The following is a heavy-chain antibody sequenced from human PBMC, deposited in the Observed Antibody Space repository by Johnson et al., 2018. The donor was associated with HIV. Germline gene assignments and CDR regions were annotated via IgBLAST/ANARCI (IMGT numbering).Heavy chain of an antibody. V-gene: IGHV3-7*01. CDR1: GITVSSNY. Sequence: VQLVESGGGLVQPGGSLRLSCAASGITVSSNYMSWVRQAPGKGLEWVANIKQDGSEKYYVDSVKGRFTISRDNAKKSLYLQMNSLRAEDTAVYYCARRARDPSTWLGGSLNAFDIWGQGTMVIVSS. CDR2: IKQDGSEK. D-gene: IGHD6-13*01. CDR3: ARRARDPSTWLGGSLNAFDI. J-gene: IGHJ3*02.